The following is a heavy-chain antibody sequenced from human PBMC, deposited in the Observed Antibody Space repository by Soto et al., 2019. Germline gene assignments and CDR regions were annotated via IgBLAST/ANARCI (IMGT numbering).Heavy chain of an antibody. D-gene: IGHD5-18*01. CDR2: IIPIFGTA. CDR3: ARDHTAATGEVYFDY. V-gene: IGHV1-69*01. J-gene: IGHJ4*02. Sequence: QVQLVQSGAEVKKPGSSVKVSCQASVGTFSSYAISWVRQAPGQGLEWMGGIIPIFGTANYAQKFQGRVTITADESTSTAYMELSSLRSEDTAVYYCARDHTAATGEVYFDYWGQGTLVTVSS. CDR1: VGTFSSYA.